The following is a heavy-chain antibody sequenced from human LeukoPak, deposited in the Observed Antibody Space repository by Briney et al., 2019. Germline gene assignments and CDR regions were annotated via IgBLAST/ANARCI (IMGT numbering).Heavy chain of an antibody. CDR3: ARGRRFLY. Sequence: SETLSLTCAVYGGSFSGYYWSWIRQPPGKGLEWIGEINHSGSTNYNPSLKSRVTISVDTSKNQFSLKLSSVTAADTAVYYCARGRRFLYWGQGTLVTVYS. CDR2: INHSGST. J-gene: IGHJ4*02. CDR1: GGSFSGYY. V-gene: IGHV4-34*01. D-gene: IGHD2/OR15-2a*01.